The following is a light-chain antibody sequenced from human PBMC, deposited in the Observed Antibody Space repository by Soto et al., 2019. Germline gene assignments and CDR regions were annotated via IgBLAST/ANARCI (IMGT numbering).Light chain of an antibody. Sequence: DIHIPQSPSTLSGSVAARVNKTCRASQTISSWLAWYQQKPGKAPKLLIYKASILERGVPSRFSGSGSGTEFTLTISSLQPEDFATYYCQQYNSESRTFGQGTKVDIK. CDR3: QQYNSESRT. CDR1: QTISSW. CDR2: KAS. J-gene: IGKJ1*01. V-gene: IGKV1-5*03.